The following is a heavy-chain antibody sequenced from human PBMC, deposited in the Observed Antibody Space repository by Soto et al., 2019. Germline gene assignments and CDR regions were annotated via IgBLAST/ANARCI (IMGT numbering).Heavy chain of an antibody. J-gene: IGHJ4*02. CDR3: AREDSNYGRDYFDY. CDR1: GYTFTSYA. V-gene: IGHV1-3*01. Sequence: QVQLVQSGAEVKKPGASVKVSCKASGYTFTSYAMHWVRQAPGQRLEWMGWINAGNGNTKYSQKFQGRVTITRDTSARTAYKELSSLRSEDTAVYYCAREDSNYGRDYFDYWGQGTLVTVSS. CDR2: INAGNGNT. D-gene: IGHD4-4*01.